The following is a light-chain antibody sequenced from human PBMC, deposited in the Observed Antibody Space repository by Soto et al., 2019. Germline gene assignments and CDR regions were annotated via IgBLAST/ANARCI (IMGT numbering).Light chain of an antibody. J-gene: IGLJ3*02. Sequence: QSVLTQPPSVSGAPGQWVTISCTGSRSNIGAGYEVHWYQQLSGTAPKLLIYRNSNRPSGVPDRFSGSKSGTSASLAIAGLQAEDEADYYCQSYDNGLGGFWVFGGGTKLTVL. V-gene: IGLV1-40*01. CDR2: RNS. CDR1: RSNIGAGYE. CDR3: QSYDNGLGGFWV.